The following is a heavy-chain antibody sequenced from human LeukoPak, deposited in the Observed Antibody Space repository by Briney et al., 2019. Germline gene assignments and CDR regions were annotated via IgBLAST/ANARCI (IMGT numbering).Heavy chain of an antibody. CDR2: IYTSGST. CDR3: ASVDGFNSRFDY. D-gene: IGHD5-24*01. J-gene: IGHJ4*02. Sequence: SETLSLTCTVSGGSISSYYWRWIRQPAGKGLEWIGRIYTSGSTNYNPSLKSRVTISVDTSKNQFSLKLSSVTAADTAVYYCASVDGFNSRFDYWGQGTLVTVSS. CDR1: GGSISSYY. V-gene: IGHV4-4*07.